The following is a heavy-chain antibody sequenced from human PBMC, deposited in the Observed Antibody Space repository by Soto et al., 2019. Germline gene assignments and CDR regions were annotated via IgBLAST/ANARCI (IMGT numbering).Heavy chain of an antibody. CDR1: GYTFSNYD. CDR2: VNPNNGDT. Sequence: QVQLVQSGAELKKPGASVKVSCKASGYTFSNYDMNWVRQATGQGPEWIGWVNPNNGDTGYAQKFQGRVTLTTDISTTTAYMELTSLRSEDTAICYCAKVSRKVSAIDFDYWGQGTLITVSS. V-gene: IGHV1-8*01. D-gene: IGHD3-22*01. CDR3: AKVSRKVSAIDFDY. J-gene: IGHJ4*02.